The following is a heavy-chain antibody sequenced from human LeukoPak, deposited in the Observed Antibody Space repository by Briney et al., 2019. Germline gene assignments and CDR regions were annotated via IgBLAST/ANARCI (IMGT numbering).Heavy chain of an antibody. J-gene: IGHJ5*02. CDR1: GYTFTGYY. Sequence: ASVKVSCKASGYTFTGYYMHWVRQAPGQGLEWMGWMNPNSGNTGYAQKFQGRLTITRNTSISTAYMELSSLRSDDTAVYYCAREVGFCSSTSCPNWFDPWGQGTLVTVSS. V-gene: IGHV1-8*03. CDR2: MNPNSGNT. D-gene: IGHD2-2*01. CDR3: AREVGFCSSTSCPNWFDP.